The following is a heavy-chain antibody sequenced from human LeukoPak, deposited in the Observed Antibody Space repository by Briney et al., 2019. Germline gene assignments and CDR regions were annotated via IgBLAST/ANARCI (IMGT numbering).Heavy chain of an antibody. CDR3: AARSGSYYGLYFDY. V-gene: IGHV1-58*02. CDR1: GFTFTSSA. J-gene: IGHJ4*02. D-gene: IGHD1-26*01. Sequence: SVKVSCKASGFTFTSSAMQWVRQARGQRLEWIGWIVVGGGNTNYAQKFQERVTITRDMSTSTAYMELSSLRSEDTAVYYCAARSGSYYGLYFDYWGQGTLVTVSS. CDR2: IVVGGGNT.